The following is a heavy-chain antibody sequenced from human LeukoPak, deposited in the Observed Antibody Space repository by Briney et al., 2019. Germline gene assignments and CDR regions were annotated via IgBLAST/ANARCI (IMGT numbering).Heavy chain of an antibody. CDR3: ARDSRRDGYNLDY. D-gene: IGHD5-24*01. J-gene: IGHJ4*02. Sequence: PSETLSLTCTVSGGSISSSSYYWGWIRQPPGKGLEWIGSIYYSGSTYYNPSLKSRVTISVGTSKNQFSLKLSSVTAADTAVYYCARDSRRDGYNLDYWGRGTLVAVSS. V-gene: IGHV4-39*07. CDR2: IYYSGST. CDR1: GGSISSSSYY.